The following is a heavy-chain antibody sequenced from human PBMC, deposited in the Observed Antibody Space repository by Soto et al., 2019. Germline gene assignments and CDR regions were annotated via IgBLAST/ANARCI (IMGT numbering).Heavy chain of an antibody. CDR3: ARDRGLDYGDFPDY. CDR2: ISFDGGNK. Sequence: VGSLRLSCAASGFTFRSYALHWVRQAPGKGLEWVAVISFDGGNKYYADSVKGRFTISRDNSKNTLYLQMNSLRGEDTAVYYCARDRGLDYGDFPDYWGQGTLVTVSS. CDR1: GFTFRSYA. J-gene: IGHJ4*02. V-gene: IGHV3-30-3*01. D-gene: IGHD4-17*01.